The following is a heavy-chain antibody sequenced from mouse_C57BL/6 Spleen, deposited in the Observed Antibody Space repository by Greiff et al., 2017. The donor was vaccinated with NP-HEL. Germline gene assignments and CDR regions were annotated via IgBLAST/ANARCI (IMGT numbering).Heavy chain of an antibody. Sequence: EVKLMESGGDLVKPGGSLKLSCAASGFTFSSYGMSWVRQTPDKRLEWVATISSGGSYTYYPDSVKGRFTISRDNAKNTLYLQMSSLKSEDTAMYYCARPSDGYYSFAYWGQGTLVTVSA. V-gene: IGHV5-6*01. J-gene: IGHJ3*01. CDR1: GFTFSSYG. CDR2: ISSGGSYT. CDR3: ARPSDGYYSFAY. D-gene: IGHD2-3*01.